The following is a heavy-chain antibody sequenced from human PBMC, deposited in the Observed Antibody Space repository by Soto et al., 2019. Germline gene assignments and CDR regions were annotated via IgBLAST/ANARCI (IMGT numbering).Heavy chain of an antibody. Sequence: SETLSLTCTVSGDSVSRGSYYWSWIRQPPGKGLEWIGYIYYSGSTNYNPSLKSRVTISVDTSKNQFSLKLSSVTAADTAVYYCAREAIRLGSDAFDIWGQGTMVTVSS. CDR3: AREAIRLGSDAFDI. D-gene: IGHD3-16*01. J-gene: IGHJ3*02. V-gene: IGHV4-61*01. CDR2: IYYSGST. CDR1: GDSVSRGSYY.